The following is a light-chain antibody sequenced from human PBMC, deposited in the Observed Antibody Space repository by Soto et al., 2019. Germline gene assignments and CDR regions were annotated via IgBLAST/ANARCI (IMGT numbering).Light chain of an antibody. CDR3: MQALQTPPIT. CDR1: QSLLHSNGYNY. V-gene: IGKV2-28*01. J-gene: IGKJ5*01. CDR2: LGS. Sequence: DIVMTQSPLSLPVTPGEPASISCRSSQSLLHSNGYNYLDWYLQKTGQSPQLLIYLGSNRASGVPDRFSGSGSGTDFTLKISRVEAEDVGVHYCMQALQTPPITFGQGTRLEIK.